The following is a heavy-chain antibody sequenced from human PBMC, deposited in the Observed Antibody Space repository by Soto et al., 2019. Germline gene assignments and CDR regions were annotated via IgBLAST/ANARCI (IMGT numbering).Heavy chain of an antibody. CDR1: GFLVKSAY. J-gene: IGHJ4*02. CDR3: ARSGYSFAWGY. D-gene: IGHD5-18*01. V-gene: IGHV3-53*01. CDR2: INRDGST. Sequence: EVQRVESGGGLIPPGGYLRLSCAAYGFLVKSAYMTWVRQALGKGLEWLSMINRDGSTLYAESVKGRFTISGDNSKNMRHLQMNRLRAEDTAMYYCARSGYSFAWGYWGPGTLVSVTS.